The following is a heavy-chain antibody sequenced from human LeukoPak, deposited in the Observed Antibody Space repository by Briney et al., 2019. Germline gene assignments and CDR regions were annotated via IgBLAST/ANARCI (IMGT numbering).Heavy chain of an antibody. D-gene: IGHD3-16*01. V-gene: IGHV3-74*01. Sequence: GGSLRLSCAASGFTFSNYWMHWVRQAPGKGLMWVSRITSDGSSTNYADSVKGRFTISRDNAKNTLYLQMNSLRAEDTAIYYCANDRDLRQGYYFDPWGQGTLVTVSS. CDR3: ANDRDLRQGYYFDP. CDR2: ITSDGSST. J-gene: IGHJ4*02. CDR1: GFTFSNYW.